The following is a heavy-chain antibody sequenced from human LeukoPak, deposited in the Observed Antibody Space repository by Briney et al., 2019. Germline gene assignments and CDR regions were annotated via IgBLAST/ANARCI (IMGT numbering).Heavy chain of an antibody. CDR2: MNPNSGNT. CDR3: ARGSHCSSTSCYPNDAFDI. V-gene: IGHV1-8*03. CDR1: GYTFTSYD. Sequence: ASVKVSCKASGYTFTSYDINWVRQATGQGLEWIGWMNPNSGNTGYAQKFQGRVTITRNTSINTAYMELSSLRSEDTAVYYCARGSHCSSTSCYPNDAFDIWGQGTMVTVSS. D-gene: IGHD2-2*01. J-gene: IGHJ3*02.